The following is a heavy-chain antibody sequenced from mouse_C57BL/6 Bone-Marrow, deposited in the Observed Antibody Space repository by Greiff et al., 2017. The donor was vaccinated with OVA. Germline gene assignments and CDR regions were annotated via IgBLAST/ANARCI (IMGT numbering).Heavy chain of an antibody. D-gene: IGHD2-1*01. Sequence: EVQRVESEGGLVQPGSSMKLSCTASGFTFSDYYMAWVRQVPEKGLEWVANINYDGSSTYYLDSLKSRFIISRDNAKNILYLQMSSLKSEDTATYYCARRYYGNNDYWGQGTTLTVSS. V-gene: IGHV5-16*02. CDR2: INYDGSST. J-gene: IGHJ2*01. CDR1: GFTFSDYY. CDR3: ARRYYGNNDY.